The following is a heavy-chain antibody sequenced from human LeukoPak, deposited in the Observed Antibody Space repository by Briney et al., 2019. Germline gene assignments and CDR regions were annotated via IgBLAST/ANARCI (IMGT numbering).Heavy chain of an antibody. CDR2: ISSSSSYI. V-gene: IGHV3-21*01. CDR3: ARGLAAAGTRGPY. D-gene: IGHD6-13*01. CDR1: GFTFSSYS. J-gene: IGHJ4*02. Sequence: KAGGSLRLSCAASGFTFSSYSMNWVRQAPGKGLEWVSSISSSSSYIYYADSLKGRFTISRDNAKNSLYLQMNSLRADDTAVYYCARGLAAAGTRGPYWGQGTLVTVSS.